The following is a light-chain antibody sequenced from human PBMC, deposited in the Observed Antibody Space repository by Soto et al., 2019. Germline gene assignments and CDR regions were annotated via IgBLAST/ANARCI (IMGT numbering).Light chain of an antibody. J-gene: IGLJ2*01. Sequence: QLVLTQSPSASGSLGASVKLTCTLSSGHSTFAIAWHQQKPEKGPRYLMKLNSDGSHTKGDGIPDRFSGSSSGAERYLTISSLQSEDEADYYCQTWGTGIVVFGGGTKLTVL. CDR3: QTWGTGIVV. V-gene: IGLV4-69*01. CDR2: LNSDGSH. CDR1: SGHSTFA.